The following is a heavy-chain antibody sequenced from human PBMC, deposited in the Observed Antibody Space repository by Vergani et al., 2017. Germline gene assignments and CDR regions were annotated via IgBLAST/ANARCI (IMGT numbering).Heavy chain of an antibody. CDR1: GDNFATYW. D-gene: IGHD2-21*01. Sequence: EVQLVQSGAEVKKPGESLKISCKGFGDNFATYWIGWVRQMPGKGLEWMGIIYPGDSDTRYSPSFQGQVTISADKSISTAYLQWSSLKASDTAIYYCTRHVPCGDGACLHFDHWGQGTQVTVSS. CDR3: TRHVPCGDGACLHFDH. J-gene: IGHJ4*02. V-gene: IGHV5-51*01. CDR2: IYPGDSDT.